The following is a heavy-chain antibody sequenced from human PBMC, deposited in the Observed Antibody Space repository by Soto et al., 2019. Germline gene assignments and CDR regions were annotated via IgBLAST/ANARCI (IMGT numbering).Heavy chain of an antibody. D-gene: IGHD5-12*01. CDR2: IIPIFGTA. Sequence: QVQLVQSGAEVKKPGSSVKVSCKASGGTFSSYAISWVRQAPGQGLEWMGGIIPIFGTANYAQKFQGRVTITADEPTSTAYMELSSLRSEDTAVNYCATHPMATITYDYGMDVWGQGTTVTVSS. CDR1: GGTFSSYA. CDR3: ATHPMATITYDYGMDV. J-gene: IGHJ6*02. V-gene: IGHV1-69*12.